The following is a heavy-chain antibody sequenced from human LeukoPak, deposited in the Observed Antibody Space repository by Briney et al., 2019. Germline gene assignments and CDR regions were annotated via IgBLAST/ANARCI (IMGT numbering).Heavy chain of an antibody. D-gene: IGHD6-13*01. Sequence: SETLSLTCTVSGGSISSSSYYWGWIRQPPGKGLEWIGRIYTSGSTNYNPSLKSRVTMSVDTSKNQFSLKLSSVTAADTAVYYCASQAGYYYGMDVWGQGTTVTVSS. CDR2: IYTSGST. CDR3: ASQAGYYYGMDV. V-gene: IGHV4-39*07. CDR1: GGSISSSSYY. J-gene: IGHJ6*02.